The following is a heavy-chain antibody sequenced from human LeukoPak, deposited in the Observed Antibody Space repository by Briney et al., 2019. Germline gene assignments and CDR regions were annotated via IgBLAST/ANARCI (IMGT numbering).Heavy chain of an antibody. CDR2: IYYSGST. V-gene: IGHV4-59*08. CDR1: GGSISSYY. J-gene: IGHJ3*02. Sequence: SETLSLTCTVSGGSISSYYWSWIRQPPGKGLEWIGYIYYSGSTNYNPSLKSRVPISLDTSKNQFSLRLSSVTAADTAVYYCARASPDRPEGYCSSTNCYFAFDIWGQGTMVTVSS. D-gene: IGHD2-2*01. CDR3: ARASPDRPEGYCSSTNCYFAFDI.